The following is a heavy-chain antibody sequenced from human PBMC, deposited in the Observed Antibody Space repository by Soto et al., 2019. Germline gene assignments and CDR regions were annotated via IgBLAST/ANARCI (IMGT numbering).Heavy chain of an antibody. CDR3: TTDPITMIVVVNWFDP. J-gene: IGHJ5*02. CDR2: IKSKTDGGTT. V-gene: IGHV3-15*01. Sequence: PGGSLRLSCAASGFTFSNAWMSWVRQAPGKGLEWVGRIKSKTDGGTTDYAAPVKGRFTISRDDSKNTLYLQMNSLKTEDTAVYYCTTDPITMIVVVNWFDPWGQGTLVTVSS. CDR1: GFTFSNAW. D-gene: IGHD3-22*01.